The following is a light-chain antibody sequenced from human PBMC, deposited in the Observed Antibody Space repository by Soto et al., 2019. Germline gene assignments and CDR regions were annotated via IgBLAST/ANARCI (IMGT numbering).Light chain of an antibody. V-gene: IGKV1-27*01. CDR2: AAS. CDR3: QKYNSAPRDTMGVKAQGVV. J-gene: IGKJ3*01. Sequence: DIQMTQSPSSLSASVGDRVTITCRASQGISNYLAWYQQKPGKVPKLLIYAASTLQSGVPSRFSGSGSGTDFTINNSSLQHEDVATYYCQKYNSAPRDTMGVKAQGVVFGPGTKVDIK. CDR1: QGISNY.